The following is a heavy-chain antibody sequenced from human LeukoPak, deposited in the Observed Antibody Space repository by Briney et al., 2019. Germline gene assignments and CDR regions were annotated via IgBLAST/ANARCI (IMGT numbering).Heavy chain of an antibody. Sequence: GASVKVSCKASGYTLTSYFMHWVRQAPGQGLEWMGWINPNSGGTNYAQKFQGRVTMTRDTSISTAYMELSRLRSDDTAVYYCAREVGSSVVVPAALGYWGQGTLVTVSS. CDR2: INPNSGGT. CDR1: GYTLTSYF. V-gene: IGHV1-2*02. D-gene: IGHD2-2*01. CDR3: AREVGSSVVVPAALGY. J-gene: IGHJ4*02.